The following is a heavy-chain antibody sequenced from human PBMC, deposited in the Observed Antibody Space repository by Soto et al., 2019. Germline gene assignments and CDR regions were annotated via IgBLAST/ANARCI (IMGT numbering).Heavy chain of an antibody. CDR2: ISGSATTL. J-gene: IGHJ4*02. D-gene: IGHD2-21*01. V-gene: IGHV3-48*01. Sequence: GGSLSLSCAASGFTFSTYSMNWVRQAPGKGLEWVSYISGSATTLYYADSVKGRFTISRDNAKNSLYLQMNSLSAEDTAVYYCAGYCSSPECYEARYFDYWGQGTLVTVSS. CDR1: GFTFSTYS. CDR3: AGYCSSPECYEARYFDY.